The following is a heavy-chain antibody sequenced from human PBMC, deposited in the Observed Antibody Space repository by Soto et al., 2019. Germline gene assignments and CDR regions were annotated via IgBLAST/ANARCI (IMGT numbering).Heavy chain of an antibody. CDR1: GGTVRGTGYF. CDR2: LYNSAKT. J-gene: IGHJ4*02. V-gene: IGHV4-39*01. Sequence: SETLSLTCTVAGGTVRGTGYFWGWIRQSPGKGLESIGSLYNSAKTFYNPSLESRVTISVDTSKNQFSLKLNSVSAADTAVYYCASRIAVPGHSGYFQYWGQGILVTVS. CDR3: ASRIAVPGHSGYFQY. D-gene: IGHD6-19*01.